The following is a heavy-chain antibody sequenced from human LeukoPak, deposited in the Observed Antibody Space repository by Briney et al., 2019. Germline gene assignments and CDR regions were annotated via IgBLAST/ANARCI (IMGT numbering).Heavy chain of an antibody. CDR3: ARSLPYGTTWYGRSDF. V-gene: IGHV3-7*03. CDR1: GFPFNAYW. J-gene: IGHJ4*02. Sequence: GGSLRLSCAASGFPFNAYWMTWVRQAPGKGLEWAANIRQDGDTKYYVDSVKGRFTISRDNAMNSLYLQMNSLRAEDTAIYYCARSLPYGTTWYGRSDFWGQGTLVTVSS. D-gene: IGHD6-13*01. CDR2: IRQDGDTK.